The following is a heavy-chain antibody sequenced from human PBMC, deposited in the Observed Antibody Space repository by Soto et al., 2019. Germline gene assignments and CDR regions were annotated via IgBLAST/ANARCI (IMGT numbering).Heavy chain of an antibody. Sequence: QGQLVQSGAAVKKPGASVKVSCMASGYTFSGYGITWLRQAPGQGLEWMGWSSAYNGNTNYAHKFQGRVTMPTDKSTSTGYMKPKSLSADDTDVYFCARDNGSGGRCYAMFAFDIWGQGTMVTVSS. CDR1: GYTFSGYG. D-gene: IGHD2-15*01. V-gene: IGHV1-18*01. J-gene: IGHJ3*02. CDR3: ARDNGSGGRCYAMFAFDI. CDR2: SSAYNGNT.